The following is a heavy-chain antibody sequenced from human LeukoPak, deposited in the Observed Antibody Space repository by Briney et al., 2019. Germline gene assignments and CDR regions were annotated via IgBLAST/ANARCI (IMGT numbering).Heavy chain of an antibody. Sequence: GESLKIPCKGSGYSFSTYWIGWVRQMPGKGLEWMGIIYPGDSDTRYSPSFQGQVTISADKSISTAYLHWNSLQASDTATYYCARHEGLTMAGTDYWGQGTLVTVSS. CDR3: ARHEGLTMAGTDY. D-gene: IGHD6-19*01. J-gene: IGHJ4*02. CDR1: GYSFSTYW. CDR2: IYPGDSDT. V-gene: IGHV5-51*01.